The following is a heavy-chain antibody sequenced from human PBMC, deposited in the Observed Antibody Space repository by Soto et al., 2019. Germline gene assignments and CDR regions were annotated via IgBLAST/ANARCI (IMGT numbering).Heavy chain of an antibody. J-gene: IGHJ4*02. CDR3: VSQRTTVLTQAYFDY. V-gene: IGHV4-39*01. Sequence: SETLSLTCTVSGGSFTNSSYYWGWIRQSPGKGLEWIGSVYYRGRSYSKSSVKSRVTISVDTSKNQYSLNFNSVTASDTALYYCVSQRTTVLTQAYFDYWGPGALVTVS. D-gene: IGHD4-17*01. CDR2: VYYRGRS. CDR1: GGSFTNSSYY.